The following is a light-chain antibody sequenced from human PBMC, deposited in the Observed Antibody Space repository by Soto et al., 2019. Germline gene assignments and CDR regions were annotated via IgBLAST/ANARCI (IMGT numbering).Light chain of an antibody. V-gene: IGKV3-20*01. Sequence: EIVLTQSPVTLSLSPGERATLSCRASQTIASRYLARYQHQPGQAPRLLIYPTFDRAPGIPERFSGGGSGTDFTFTISRLEREDFAAYYCQQYDTSPPTFGQGTRLDIK. CDR3: QQYDTSPPT. CDR2: PTF. J-gene: IGKJ5*01. CDR1: QTIASRY.